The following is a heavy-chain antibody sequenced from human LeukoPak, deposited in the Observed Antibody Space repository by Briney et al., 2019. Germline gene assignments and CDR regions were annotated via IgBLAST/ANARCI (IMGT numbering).Heavy chain of an antibody. CDR2: ISPSTAHT. Sequence: SGGSLRLSCAASGFTFSDYYMSWSRQAPGKGLEWLSYISPSTAHTSYADSVKGRFTISRDNTKNLLFLQMNSLRAEDTAVYYCARGGHGAADQWGQGTLVTVSS. D-gene: IGHD1-26*01. J-gene: IGHJ5*02. V-gene: IGHV3-11*05. CDR1: GFTFSDYY. CDR3: ARGGHGAADQ.